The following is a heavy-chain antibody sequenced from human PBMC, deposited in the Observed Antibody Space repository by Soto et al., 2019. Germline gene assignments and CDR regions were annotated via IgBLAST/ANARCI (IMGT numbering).Heavy chain of an antibody. CDR1: GYTFTSYG. CDR2: ISAYNVNT. J-gene: IGHJ4*02. D-gene: IGHD4-17*01. CDR3: ARGGTARYGEGVFFRY. Sequence: QVQLVQSGAEVKKPGASVTVSCKASGYTFTSYGISWVRQAPGQGREGMGWISAYNVNTNYAQKLQGRVTMTTDTSTSTAYMELRSLRSDDTAVYYCARGGTARYGEGVFFRYWGQGTLVTVSS. V-gene: IGHV1-18*01.